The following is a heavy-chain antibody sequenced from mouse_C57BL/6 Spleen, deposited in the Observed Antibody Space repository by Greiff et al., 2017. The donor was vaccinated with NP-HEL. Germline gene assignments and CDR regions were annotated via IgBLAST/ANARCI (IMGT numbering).Heavy chain of an antibody. Sequence: VQLQQSGPELVKPGASVKISCKASGYSFTGYYMNWVKQSPEKSLEWIGEINPSTGGTTYNQKFKAKATLTVDKSSSTAYMQLKSLTSEDSAVYYCARSGYGSLWYFDVWGTGTTVTVSS. J-gene: IGHJ1*03. CDR2: INPSTGGT. V-gene: IGHV1-42*01. CDR3: ARSGYGSLWYFDV. D-gene: IGHD1-1*01. CDR1: GYSFTGYY.